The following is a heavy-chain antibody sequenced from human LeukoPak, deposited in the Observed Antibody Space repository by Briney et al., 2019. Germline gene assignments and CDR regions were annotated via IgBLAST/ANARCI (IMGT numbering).Heavy chain of an antibody. D-gene: IGHD3-22*01. J-gene: IGHJ4*02. CDR1: GYTFTSYG. Sequence: ASVKVSCKASGYTFTSYGISWVRQAPGQGLEWMGWISAYNGNTNYAQKLQGRVTMTTDTSTSTAYMELRSLRSEDTAVYYCATAHCYDSSGREVPLRYWGQGTLVTVSS. CDR2: ISAYNGNT. CDR3: ATAHCYDSSGREVPLRY. V-gene: IGHV1-18*01.